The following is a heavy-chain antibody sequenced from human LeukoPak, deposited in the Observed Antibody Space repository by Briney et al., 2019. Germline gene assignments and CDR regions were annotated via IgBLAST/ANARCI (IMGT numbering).Heavy chain of an antibody. CDR3: ARDRGVAGGNAFDI. Sequence: PSETLSLTCTVSGGSISSSSYYWGWIRQPPGTGLEWIGSIYYSGSTYYNPSLKSRVTISVDTSKNQFSLRLSSVTAADTAVYYCARDRGVAGGNAFDIWGQGTMVTVSS. D-gene: IGHD6-19*01. CDR1: GGSISSSSYY. J-gene: IGHJ3*02. V-gene: IGHV4-39*02. CDR2: IYYSGST.